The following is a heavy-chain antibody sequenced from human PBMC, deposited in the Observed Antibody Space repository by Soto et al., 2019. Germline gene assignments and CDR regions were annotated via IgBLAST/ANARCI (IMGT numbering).Heavy chain of an antibody. D-gene: IGHD6-19*01. CDR3: ARGHSYHSGLLARDG. CDR2: VWYDGSNE. Sequence: GGSLRLSCRTSGFAFNSYVMHWVRQAPGKGLEWVAVVWYDGSNEKYADSVKGRFIISRDSSENTLYLQMNTLRVDDTADYYCARGHSYHSGLLARDGWGQGTTVTV. V-gene: IGHV3-33*01. CDR1: GFAFNSYV. J-gene: IGHJ6*02.